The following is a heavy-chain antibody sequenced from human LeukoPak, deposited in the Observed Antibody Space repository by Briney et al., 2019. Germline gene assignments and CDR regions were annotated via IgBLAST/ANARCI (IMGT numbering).Heavy chain of an antibody. J-gene: IGHJ4*02. V-gene: IGHV4-30-2*01. CDR2: IYHSGST. CDR3: ARGPPYIVVVTAIGFFDY. Sequence: SETLSLTCAVSGGSISSGGYSWSWIRQPPGKGLEWIGYIYHSGSTYYNPSLKSRVTISVDRSKNQFSLKLNSVTAADTAVYYCARGPPYIVVVTAIGFFDYWGQGTLVTVSS. D-gene: IGHD2-21*02. CDR1: GGSISSGGYS.